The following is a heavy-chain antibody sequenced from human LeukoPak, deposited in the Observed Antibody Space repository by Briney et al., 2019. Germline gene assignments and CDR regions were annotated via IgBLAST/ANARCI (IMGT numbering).Heavy chain of an antibody. J-gene: IGHJ5*02. V-gene: IGHV3-9*01. Sequence: GGSLRLSCAASGFTFDDYAMHWVRQAPGKGLEWVSGISWNSGSVGYADSVKGRFTISRDNAKNSLYLQMNSLRAEDTALYYCAKDHYGDYVGVSWFDPWGQGTLVTVSS. CDR3: AKDHYGDYVGVSWFDP. CDR2: ISWNSGSV. CDR1: GFTFDDYA. D-gene: IGHD4-17*01.